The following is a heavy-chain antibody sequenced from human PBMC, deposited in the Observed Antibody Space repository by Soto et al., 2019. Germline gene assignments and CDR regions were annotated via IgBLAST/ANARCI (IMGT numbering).Heavy chain of an antibody. CDR3: ARQVATTYDFDY. CDR1: GGSISSYY. CDR2: IYYSGST. Sequence: SETLSLTCTVSGGSISSYYWSWIRQPPGKGLEWIGYIYYSGSTNYNPSLKSRVTISVDTSKNQFSMKLSSVTAADTAVYYCARQVATTYDFDYWGQGTLVTVSS. V-gene: IGHV4-59*08. D-gene: IGHD5-12*01. J-gene: IGHJ4*02.